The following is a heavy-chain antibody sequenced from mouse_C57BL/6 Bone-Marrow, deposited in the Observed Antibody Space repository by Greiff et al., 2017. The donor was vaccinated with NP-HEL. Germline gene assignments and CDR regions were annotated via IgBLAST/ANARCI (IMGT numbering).Heavy chain of an antibody. J-gene: IGHJ4*01. D-gene: IGHD2-14*01. Sequence: LQESGAELARPGASVKLSCKASGYTFTSYGISWVKQRTGQGLEWIGEIYPRSGNTYYNEKFKGKATLTADKSSSTAYMELRSLTSEDSAVYFCARKENAGVRRYYAMDYWGQGTSVTVSS. CDR3: ARKENAGVRRYYAMDY. CDR1: GYTFTSYG. CDR2: IYPRSGNT. V-gene: IGHV1-81*01.